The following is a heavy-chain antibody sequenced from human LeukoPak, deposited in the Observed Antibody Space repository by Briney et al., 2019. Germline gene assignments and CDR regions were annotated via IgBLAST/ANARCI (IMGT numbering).Heavy chain of an antibody. Sequence: PGRSLRLSCAASGFTFNNYGMHWVRQAPGRGLEWVAVIWYDGTNQYYADSVKGRFSISRDNSKNTLYLQMDSLRVEDTAVYYCAKKTWTDDAFDVWGQGTMVTVSS. CDR1: GFTFNNYG. CDR2: IWYDGTNQ. J-gene: IGHJ3*01. D-gene: IGHD1-1*01. CDR3: AKKTWTDDAFDV. V-gene: IGHV3-33*06.